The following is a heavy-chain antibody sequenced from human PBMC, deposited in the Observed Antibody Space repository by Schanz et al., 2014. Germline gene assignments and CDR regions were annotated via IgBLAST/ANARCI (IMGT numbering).Heavy chain of an antibody. V-gene: IGHV1-46*03. Sequence: QVQLVQSWAEAKGPGASVKVSCKASGYTFTSDSMHWVRQAPGQGLEWMGMINPSGGSTTYAQKFQGRVTMTRDTSTSTVYKEFSSLRSEDTAVYYCARDGVDAAAGGNYWGQGTLVTVSS. CDR3: ARDGVDAAAGGNY. CDR1: GYTFTSDS. J-gene: IGHJ4*02. CDR2: INPSGGST. D-gene: IGHD6-13*01.